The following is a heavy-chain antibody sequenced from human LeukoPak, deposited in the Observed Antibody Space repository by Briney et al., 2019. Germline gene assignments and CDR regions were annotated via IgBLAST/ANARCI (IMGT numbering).Heavy chain of an antibody. CDR3: ARADYGDYGSHFDY. J-gene: IGHJ4*02. CDR2: INPNSGGT. V-gene: IGHV1-2*02. CDR1: GYTFTGYY. D-gene: IGHD4-17*01. Sequence: ASVKVSCKASGYTFTGYYMHWVRQAPGQGREWMGWINPNSGGTNYAQKFQGRVTMTRDTSISTAYMELSRLRSDDTAVYYCARADYGDYGSHFDYWGQGTLVTVSS.